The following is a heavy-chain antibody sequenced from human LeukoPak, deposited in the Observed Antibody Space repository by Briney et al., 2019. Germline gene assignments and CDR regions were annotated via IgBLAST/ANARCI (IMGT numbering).Heavy chain of an antibody. Sequence: ASVKVSCKASGYTFTGYYIHWVRQAPGQGLEWMGWINPNTGGTNYAQNFQGRVTMTRDTSISTAYMELSRLRSDDTAVYFSARSRQYDILTGDPFDIWGQGTMVTVSS. D-gene: IGHD3-9*01. J-gene: IGHJ3*02. CDR1: GYTFTGYY. CDR3: ARSRQYDILTGDPFDI. CDR2: INPNTGGT. V-gene: IGHV1-2*02.